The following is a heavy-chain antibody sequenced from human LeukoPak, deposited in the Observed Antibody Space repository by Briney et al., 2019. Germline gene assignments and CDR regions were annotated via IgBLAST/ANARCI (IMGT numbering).Heavy chain of an antibody. CDR2: MNPNSGNT. D-gene: IGHD6-19*01. V-gene: IGHV1-8*01. Sequence: ASVKVSCKASGYTFTSYDINWVRQAAGQGLEWMGWMNPNSGNTGYAQKFQGRVTKTRNTSISRAYMELSSQRTEDTAVYYCAKSQRIAVDDRTTDIDYNYFYKDVWGKGTTVTVSS. J-gene: IGHJ6*03. CDR3: AKSQRIAVDDRTTDIDYNYFYKDV. CDR1: GYTFTSYD.